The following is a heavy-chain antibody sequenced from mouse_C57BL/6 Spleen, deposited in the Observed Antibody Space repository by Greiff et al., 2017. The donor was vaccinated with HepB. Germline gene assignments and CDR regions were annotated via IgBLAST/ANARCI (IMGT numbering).Heavy chain of an antibody. Sequence: QVYVKQSGAELVRPGASVKLSCKASGYTFTDYYINWVKQRPGQGLEWIARIYPGSGNTYYNEKFKGKATLTAEKSSSTAYMQLSSLTSEDSAVYFCARTHYYGSSYWYFDVWGTGTTVTVSS. CDR2: IYPGSGNT. D-gene: IGHD1-1*01. CDR1: GYTFTDYY. V-gene: IGHV1-76*01. CDR3: ARTHYYGSSYWYFDV. J-gene: IGHJ1*03.